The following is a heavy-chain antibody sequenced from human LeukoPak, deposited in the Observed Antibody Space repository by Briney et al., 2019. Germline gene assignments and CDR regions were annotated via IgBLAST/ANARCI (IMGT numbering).Heavy chain of an antibody. Sequence: SEALCLTRVEPLGSLCRYFSCSVRPPPGEGLWCICSIFCSGSTNYNPGLKSRVTISVDTSKNQYSLKLSSVTAAVTAVYYCARLRFLEWLGHSYYGMDVWGQGTTVTVSS. D-gene: IGHD3-3*01. CDR3: ARLRFLEWLGHSYYGMDV. CDR2: IFCSGST. V-gene: IGHV4-59*08. J-gene: IGHJ6*02. CDR1: LGSLCRYF.